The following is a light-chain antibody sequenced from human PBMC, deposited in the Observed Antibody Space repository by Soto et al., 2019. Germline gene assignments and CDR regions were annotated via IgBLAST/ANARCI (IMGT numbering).Light chain of an antibody. CDR1: SSDVGGYNY. CDR2: EVT. J-gene: IGLJ3*02. Sequence: QSALTQPPSASGSPGQSVTISCTGPSSDVGGYNYVSWYQQYPGRAPKLMIYEVTKRPSGVPDRFSGSKSGNTASLTVSGLQAEDEADYYGSSYAASNNFYFVFGGGTKLTVL. V-gene: IGLV2-8*01. CDR3: SSYAASNNFYFV.